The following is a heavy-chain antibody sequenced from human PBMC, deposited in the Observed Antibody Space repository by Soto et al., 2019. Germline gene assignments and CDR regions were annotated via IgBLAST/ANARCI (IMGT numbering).Heavy chain of an antibody. Sequence: TLCVTWAVAWGSSSGGGCSWNWIRQPPGKGLEWIGYIYHSGSTYYNPSLKSRVTISVDKSNNQFSLKLSSVTAADTAVYYCARDSLHGYYFESWGQRTLVTVSS. D-gene: IGHD3-22*01. CDR3: ARDSLHGYYFES. CDR1: WGSSSGGGCS. J-gene: IGHJ4*02. V-gene: IGHV4-30-2*01. CDR2: IYHSGST.